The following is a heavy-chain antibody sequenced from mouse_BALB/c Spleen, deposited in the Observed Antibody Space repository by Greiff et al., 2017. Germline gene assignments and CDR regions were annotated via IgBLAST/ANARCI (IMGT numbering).Heavy chain of an antibody. CDR1: GYTFTDYA. D-gene: IGHD2-12*01. CDR2: ISTYYGDA. CDR3: AREIRRSFAY. J-gene: IGHJ3*01. Sequence: VKLVESGAELVRPGVSVKISCKGSGYTFTDYAMHWVKQSHAKSLEWIGVISTYYGDASYNQKFKDKATLTADKSSSTAYMQLSSLTSEDSAVYYCAREIRRSFAYWGQGTLVTVSA. V-gene: IGHV1-67*01.